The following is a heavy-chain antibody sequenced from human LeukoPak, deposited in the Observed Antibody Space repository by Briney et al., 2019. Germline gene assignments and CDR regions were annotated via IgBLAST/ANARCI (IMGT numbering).Heavy chain of an antibody. V-gene: IGHV3-48*01. Sequence: GGSLRLSCAASGFTFSSYSMNWVRQAPGKGLEWVSYISSSSSTIYYADSVKGRFTISRDNAKNSLYLQMNSLRAEDTAVYYCARVGIAAALAHYYGMDVWGQGTTVTVSS. D-gene: IGHD6-13*01. CDR2: ISSSSSTI. CDR3: ARVGIAAALAHYYGMDV. CDR1: GFTFSSYS. J-gene: IGHJ6*02.